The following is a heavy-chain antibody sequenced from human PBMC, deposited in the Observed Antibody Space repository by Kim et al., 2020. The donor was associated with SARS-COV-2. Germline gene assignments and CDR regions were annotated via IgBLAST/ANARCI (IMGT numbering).Heavy chain of an antibody. D-gene: IGHD6-13*01. V-gene: IGHV3-33*06. J-gene: IGHJ1*01. Sequence: GGSLRLSCAASGFTFSSYGMHWVRQAPGKGLEWVAVIWYDGSNKYYADSVKGRFTISRDNSKNTLYLQMNSLRAEDTAVYYCAKDLYSSSWYGVYFQHWGQGTLVTVSS. CDR3: AKDLYSSSWYGVYFQH. CDR2: IWYDGSNK. CDR1: GFTFSSYG.